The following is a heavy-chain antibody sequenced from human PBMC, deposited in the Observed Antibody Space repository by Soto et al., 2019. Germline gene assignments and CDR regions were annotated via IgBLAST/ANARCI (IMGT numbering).Heavy chain of an antibody. Sequence: QLQLQESGTGLVNPSETLSLTCTVSGGSISSSRYYWVWIRQPPGKGLEWIARVYKSGRAYYNPSLSSRVTIALDTARNHYYLKLTYVTAADTAVYYCARDAGDSPRYYYYSNYTVVLGKGTTVTV. CDR2: VYKSGRA. D-gene: IGHD4-17*01. J-gene: IGHJ6*03. V-gene: IGHV4-39*02. CDR3: ARDAGDSPRYYYYSNYTVV. CDR1: GGSISSSRYY.